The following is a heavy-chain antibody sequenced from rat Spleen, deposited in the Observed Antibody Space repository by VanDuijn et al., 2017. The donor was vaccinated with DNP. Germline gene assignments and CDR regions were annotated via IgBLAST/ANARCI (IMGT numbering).Heavy chain of an antibody. D-gene: IGHD5-1*01. J-gene: IGHJ2*01. V-gene: IGHV6-6*01. Sequence: EVQVLESGGGLVQPGNSLKLSCATSGFTFSTAWMYWYRQFPEKRLEWVAQIKTKSDNYATDYTESVKGRFTISRDDSKSSIYLQMNNLKEEDTASYYCALNWAPESYWGQGVMVTVSS. CDR2: IKTKSDNYAT. CDR3: ALNWAPESY. CDR1: GFTFSTAW.